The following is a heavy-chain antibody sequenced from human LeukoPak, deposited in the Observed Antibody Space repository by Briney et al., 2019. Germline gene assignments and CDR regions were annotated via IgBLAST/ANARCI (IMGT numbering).Heavy chain of an antibody. V-gene: IGHV3-23*01. CDR2: ITGSGVTT. Sequence: GGTLRLSCAASGFAFSNYGINWVRQAPGKGLEWVSGITGSGVTTYYADSVKGRFTISRDNAKNSLYLQMNSLRAEDAAVYYCARDRSPYSRWPELFDYWGQGTLVTVSS. CDR1: GFAFSNYG. J-gene: IGHJ4*02. D-gene: IGHD1-7*01. CDR3: ARDRSPYSRWPELFDY.